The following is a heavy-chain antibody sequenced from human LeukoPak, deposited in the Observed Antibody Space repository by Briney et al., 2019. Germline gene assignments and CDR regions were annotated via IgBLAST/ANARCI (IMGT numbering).Heavy chain of an antibody. D-gene: IGHD6-19*01. V-gene: IGHV3-23*01. CDR3: TRRAVAGSNDY. J-gene: IGHJ4*02. Sequence: GGSLRLSCAASGFTFSSYAMSWVRQAPGKGLEWVSAISDSGGSTYYADSVKGRFTISRDNSKNTLYLQMNSLRAEDTAMYYCTRRAVAGSNDYWGQGTLVTVSS. CDR2: ISDSGGST. CDR1: GFTFSSYA.